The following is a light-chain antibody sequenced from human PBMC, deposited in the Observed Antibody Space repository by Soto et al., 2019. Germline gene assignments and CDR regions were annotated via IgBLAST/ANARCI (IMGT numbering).Light chain of an antibody. Sequence: DIQMTQSPSSLSASVGDTVTITCRASHTFSSFLNWNQQRPGKAPKLLISGASTLRSGVPSRFSGSGSGTKFTLTINGLQPEDFATYYCLQSYSSPFTFGQGTKLEVK. CDR2: GAS. CDR3: LQSYSSPFT. CDR1: HTFSSF. J-gene: IGKJ2*01. V-gene: IGKV1-39*01.